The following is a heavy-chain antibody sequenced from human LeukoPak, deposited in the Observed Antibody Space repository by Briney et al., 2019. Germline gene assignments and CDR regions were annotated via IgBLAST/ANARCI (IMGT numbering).Heavy chain of an antibody. CDR1: GFTFSDYY. V-gene: IGHV3-11*03. J-gene: IGHJ4*02. CDR3: ARQPSSQNFDY. D-gene: IGHD6-13*01. Sequence: GGSLRLSCAASGFTFSDYYMSWIRQAPGEGLEWVSYISPSGRHTNYADSVKGRFTISRDNAKNSLYLQMNSLRAEDTAVYYCARQPSSQNFDYWGQGALVTVSS. CDR2: ISPSGRHT.